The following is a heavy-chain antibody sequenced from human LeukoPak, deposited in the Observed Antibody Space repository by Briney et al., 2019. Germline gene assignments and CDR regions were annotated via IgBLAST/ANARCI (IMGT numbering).Heavy chain of an antibody. Sequence: PSETLSLTCTVSGGSISSGGYYWSWIRQHPGTGLEWIGYIYYSGSTYYNPSLKSRVTISVDTSKNQFSLKLSSVTAADTAVYYCAGGPVAGLIGLSSWGQGTLVTVSS. CDR3: AGGPVAGLIGLSS. D-gene: IGHD6-19*01. J-gene: IGHJ4*02. CDR2: IYYSGST. V-gene: IGHV4-31*03. CDR1: GGSISSGGYY.